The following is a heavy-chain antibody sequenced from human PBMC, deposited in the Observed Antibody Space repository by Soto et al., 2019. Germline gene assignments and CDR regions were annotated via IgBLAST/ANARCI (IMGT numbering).Heavy chain of an antibody. J-gene: IGHJ4*02. D-gene: IGHD5-18*01. CDR3: ASGIQLWLRRINNGYSG. CDR1: GYTFTSYA. V-gene: IGHV1-3*01. Sequence: ASVKVSCNASGYTFTSYAMHWVRQAPGQRLEWMGGINARFGKANYAQKFQDRVTITADKSTNTAYMELSSLRSEDTAVYFCASGIQLWLRRINNGYSGWGQGTLVTVSS. CDR2: INARFGKA.